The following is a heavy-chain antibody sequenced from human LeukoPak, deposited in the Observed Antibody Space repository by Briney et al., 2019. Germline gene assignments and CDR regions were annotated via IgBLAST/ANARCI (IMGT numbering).Heavy chain of an antibody. CDR3: ARDPHSLDY. CDR2: IRQDGDEK. Sequence: GGSLRLSCAGSGFIFNSHWMTWVRQAPGMGLEWVGNIRQDGDEKFYADSVRGRFAISRDNAKSSLFLQLNSLRAEDTAVYYCARDPHSLDYWGQGTLVTVSS. J-gene: IGHJ4*02. CDR1: GFIFNSHW. V-gene: IGHV3-7*01.